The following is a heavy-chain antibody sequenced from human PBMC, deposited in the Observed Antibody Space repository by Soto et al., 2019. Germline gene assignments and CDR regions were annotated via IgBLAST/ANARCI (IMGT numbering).Heavy chain of an antibody. J-gene: IGHJ3*02. CDR1: GGSISSGGYY. D-gene: IGHD6-13*01. V-gene: IGHV4-31*03. Sequence: PSETLSLTCTVSGGSISSGGYYWSWIRQHPGKGLEWIGYINYIGSAYYNPSLQSRVTISVDTSKSQFSLKLSSVTAADTAVYYRARSEAGNDAFDIWGQGTMVTVSS. CDR3: ARSEAGNDAFDI. CDR2: INYIGSA.